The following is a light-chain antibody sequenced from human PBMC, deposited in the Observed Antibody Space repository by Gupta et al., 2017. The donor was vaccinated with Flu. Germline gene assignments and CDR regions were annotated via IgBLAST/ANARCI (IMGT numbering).Light chain of an antibody. CDR1: QSVSSY. CDR2: DAS. CDR3: QQRGNWPYT. V-gene: IGKV3-11*01. Sequence: EIVLTQSPATLSLSPGEGATLSCRASQSVSSYLAWYQQKPGQAPRLLIYDASNRATGIPARFSGSGSGTDFTLTISSLESEDFALYYCQQRGNWPYTFGQGTKLEIK. J-gene: IGKJ2*01.